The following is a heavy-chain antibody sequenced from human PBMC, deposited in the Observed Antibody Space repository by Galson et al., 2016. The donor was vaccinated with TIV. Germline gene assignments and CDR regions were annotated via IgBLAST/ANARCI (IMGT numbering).Heavy chain of an antibody. D-gene: IGHD6-25*01. CDR1: GYRFSNYW. V-gene: IGHV5-51*03. Sequence: QSGAEVKEPGESLKISCKGSGYRFSNYWIAWVRQMPGKGLEWMGVIYPVDSDTRYSPSFQGQVTISADKSISTAYLQWNSLKASDSAIYYCARERDSGYAYYCDVWGQGTLVTVSS. CDR3: ARERDSGYAYYCDV. J-gene: IGHJ4*02. CDR2: IYPVDSDT.